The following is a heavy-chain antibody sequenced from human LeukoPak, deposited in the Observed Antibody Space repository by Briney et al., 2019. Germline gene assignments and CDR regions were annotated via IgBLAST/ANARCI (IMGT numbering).Heavy chain of an antibody. CDR1: GGSFSGYY. J-gene: IGHJ4*02. CDR2: INHSGST. Sequence: PSETLSLTCAVYGGSFSGYYWSWIRQPPGKGLEWIGEINHSGSTNYNPSLKSRVTISVDTSKNQFSLKLSSVTAADTAVYYCASGKGVRGVMTFDYWGQGTLVTVSS. V-gene: IGHV4-34*01. CDR3: ASGKGVRGVMTFDY. D-gene: IGHD3-10*01.